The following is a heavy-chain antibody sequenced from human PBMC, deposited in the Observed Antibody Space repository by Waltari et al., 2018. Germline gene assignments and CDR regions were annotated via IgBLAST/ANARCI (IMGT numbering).Heavy chain of an antibody. D-gene: IGHD2-2*01. CDR3: ATAPYCSSTSCYSSAFDI. CDR1: GYTSTELS. V-gene: IGHV1-24*01. CDR2: FEPEDCET. J-gene: IGHJ3*02. Sequence: QVQLVQSGAEVKKPGASVKVSCKVSGYTSTELSMNWVRQAPGKGLEWMGGFEPEDCETSYGQKFQGKVTMTEDTSTDTAYMELSSLRSEDTAVYYCATAPYCSSTSCYSSAFDIWGQGTMVIVSS.